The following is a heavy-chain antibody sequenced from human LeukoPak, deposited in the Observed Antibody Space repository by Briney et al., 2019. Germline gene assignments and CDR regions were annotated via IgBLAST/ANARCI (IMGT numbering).Heavy chain of an antibody. D-gene: IGHD3-3*01. CDR1: GGSISNYY. J-gene: IGHJ3*02. Sequence: SETLSLTCTVSGGSISNYYWSWIRQPAGKGLEWIGRIYTSGSTNYNPSLKSRVTISVDKSKNQFSLKLSSVTAADTAVYYCARVATIFGVVTDAFDIWGQGTMVTVSS. CDR2: IYTSGST. CDR3: ARVATIFGVVTDAFDI. V-gene: IGHV4-4*07.